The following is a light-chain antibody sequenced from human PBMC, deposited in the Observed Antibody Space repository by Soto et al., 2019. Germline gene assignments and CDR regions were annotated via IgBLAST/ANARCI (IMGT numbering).Light chain of an antibody. CDR2: DAS. V-gene: IGKV3D-20*01. J-gene: IGKJ4*01. CDR3: QQYGSSPLT. Sequence: IVLTQCPATLSLSLGESTKLPCGASQSLSSSYLAWYQQKPGLAARLLIYDASSRATGIPARFSGSGSGTEFTLTISSLQSEDFAVYYCQQYGSSPLTFGGGTKMETK. CDR1: QSLSSSY.